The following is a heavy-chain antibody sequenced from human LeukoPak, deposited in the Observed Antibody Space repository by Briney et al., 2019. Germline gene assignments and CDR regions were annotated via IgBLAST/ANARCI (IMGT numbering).Heavy chain of an antibody. CDR2: IYYSGST. D-gene: IGHD6-19*01. J-gene: IGHJ6*03. CDR3: XXXXXXXGWSLYYYYYMDV. V-gene: IGHV4-39*01. Sequence: PSETLSLTCTVSGGSISSGSYYWGWIRQPPGKGLEWIGSIYYSGSTYHNPSLKSRVTISVDTSKNQFSLKLSSVTAADTAVYFXXXXXXXXGWSLYYYYYMDVWGKGTTVTISS. CDR1: GGSISSGSYY.